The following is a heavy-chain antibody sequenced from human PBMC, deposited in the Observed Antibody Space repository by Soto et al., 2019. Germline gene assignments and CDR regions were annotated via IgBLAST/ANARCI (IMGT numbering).Heavy chain of an antibody. CDR1: GGTFSSYT. V-gene: IGHV1-69*08. CDR2: IIPILGIA. J-gene: IGHJ4*02. Sequence: QVQLVQSGAEVKKPGSSVKVSCKASGGTFSSYTISWVRQAPGQGLEWMGRIIPILGIANYAQKFHGRVTITADKSTSTAYMELSSLSSEDTAVYYCARDYGGNSSYWGQGTLVAVSS. CDR3: ARDYGGNSSY. D-gene: IGHD4-17*01.